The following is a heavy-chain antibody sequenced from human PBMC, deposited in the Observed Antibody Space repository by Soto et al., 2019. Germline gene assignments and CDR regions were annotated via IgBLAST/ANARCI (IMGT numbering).Heavy chain of an antibody. CDR2: IYPGDSDT. D-gene: IGHD4-17*01. V-gene: IGHV5-51*01. Sequence: PGESLKISCKGSGYSFTSYWIGWVRQMPGKGLEWMGIIYPGDSDTRYSPSFQGQVTISADKSISTAYLQWSSLKASDTAMYYCARPPLYYGGNSAADDYWGQGTLVTVSS. CDR1: GYSFTSYW. CDR3: ARPPLYYGGNSAADDY. J-gene: IGHJ4*02.